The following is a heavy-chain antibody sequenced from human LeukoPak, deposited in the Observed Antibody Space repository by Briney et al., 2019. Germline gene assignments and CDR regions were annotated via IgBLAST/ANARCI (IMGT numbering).Heavy chain of an antibody. V-gene: IGHV1-69*13. D-gene: IGHD6-13*01. CDR2: IIPIFGTA. CDR3: ARTHYGSSGQYYYYYYGMDV. J-gene: IGHJ6*02. Sequence: SVTVSYTASGGTFSIYSISCVRQAPGQGLEWMGGIIPIFGTANYAQKYQGRVTITADESTSTAYMELSSLRSEDTAVYYCARTHYGSSGQYYYYYYGMDVWGQGTTVTVSS. CDR1: GGTFSIYS.